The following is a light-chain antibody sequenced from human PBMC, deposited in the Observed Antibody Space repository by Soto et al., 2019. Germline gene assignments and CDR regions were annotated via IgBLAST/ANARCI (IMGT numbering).Light chain of an antibody. CDR1: PGVTTN. CDR2: DVS. Sequence: EILMTQSPATLSVFPGQRTTLSCGPGPGVTTNFAWYQQKSGQSPRLLIYDVSTRATGVPARFSGTGSETDFTLTISGLQPEDVAVYFCQQYNNWPFSCGQGTRLEIK. CDR3: QQYNNWPFS. J-gene: IGKJ5*01. V-gene: IGKV3-15*01.